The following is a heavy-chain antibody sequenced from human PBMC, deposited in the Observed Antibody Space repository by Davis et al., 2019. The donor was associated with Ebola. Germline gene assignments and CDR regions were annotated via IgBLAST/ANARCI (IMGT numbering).Heavy chain of an antibody. CDR2: IYPGDSDT. CDR1: GYSFISYW. V-gene: IGHV5-51*01. J-gene: IGHJ3*02. CDR3: ARGNTGYSNSSGWIDAFDI. D-gene: IGHD6-19*01. Sequence: GESLKISCKGSGYSFISYWIGWVRQMPGKGLEWMGIIYPGDSDTRYSPSFQGQVTISADKSISTAYLQWSSLKASDTAMYYCARGNTGYSNSSGWIDAFDIWGQGTMVTVSS.